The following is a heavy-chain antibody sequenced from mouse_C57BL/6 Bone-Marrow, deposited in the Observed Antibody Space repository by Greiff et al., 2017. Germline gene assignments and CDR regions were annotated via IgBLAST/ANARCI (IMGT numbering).Heavy chain of an antibody. D-gene: IGHD4-1*01. CDR3: ARHETGTGYYAMDY. CDR2: IWSDGST. CDR1: GFSLTSYG. Sequence: VKLQESGPGLVAPSQSLSITCTVSGFSLTSYGVHWVRQPPGKGLEWLVVIWSDGSTTYNSALKSRLSISKDNSKSQVFLKMNSLQTDDTAMYYCARHETGTGYYAMDYWGQGTSVTVSS. J-gene: IGHJ4*01. V-gene: IGHV2-6-1*01.